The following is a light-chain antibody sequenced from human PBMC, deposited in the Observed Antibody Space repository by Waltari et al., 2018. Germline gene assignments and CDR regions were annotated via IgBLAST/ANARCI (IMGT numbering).Light chain of an antibody. CDR3: SSYAGSDNLV. CDR2: EVS. V-gene: IGLV2-8*01. Sequence: QSALTQPPSASGSPGQSVTIPSTGTSTDVGVYNYVSWYHQHPGKAPKPLIYEVSKRPSGVPDRFSGSKSGNTASLTVSGLQAEDEADYYCSSYAGSDNLVFGGGTKLTVL. CDR1: STDVGVYNY. J-gene: IGLJ2*01.